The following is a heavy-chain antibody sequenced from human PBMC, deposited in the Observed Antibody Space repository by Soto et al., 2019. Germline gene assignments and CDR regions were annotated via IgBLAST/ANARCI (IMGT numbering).Heavy chain of an antibody. CDR3: AKAPGFTAMVREDAFDI. CDR1: GFTFSSYA. V-gene: IGHV3-23*01. D-gene: IGHD5-18*01. Sequence: EVQLLESGGGLVQPGGSLRLSCAASGFTFSSYAMSWVRQAPGKGLEWVSAISGSGGSTYYADSVKGRFTISRDNSKNTLYLQMNSLRAEDTAVYYCAKAPGFTAMVREDAFDIWGQGTMVTVSS. CDR2: ISGSGGST. J-gene: IGHJ3*02.